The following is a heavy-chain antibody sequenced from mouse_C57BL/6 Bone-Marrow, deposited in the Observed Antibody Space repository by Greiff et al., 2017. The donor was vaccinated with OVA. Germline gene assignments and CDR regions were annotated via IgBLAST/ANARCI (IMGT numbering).Heavy chain of an antibody. CDR2: IDPENGDT. CDR1: GFNIKDDY. D-gene: IGHD1-1*01. V-gene: IGHV14-4*01. CDR3: TRYYGSSYWYFDD. Sequence: EVQLQQSGAELVRPGASVKLSCTASGFNIKDDYMHWVKQRPEQGLEWIGWIDPENGDTEYASKFQGKATITADTSSNTAYLQLSSLTSEDTAVYYCTRYYGSSYWYFDDWGTGTTVTVSS. J-gene: IGHJ1*03.